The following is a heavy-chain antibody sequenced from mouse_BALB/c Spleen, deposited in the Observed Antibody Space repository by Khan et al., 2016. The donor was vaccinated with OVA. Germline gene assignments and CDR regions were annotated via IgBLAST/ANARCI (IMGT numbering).Heavy chain of an antibody. CDR1: GYSITSDYA. D-gene: IGHD1-1*01. CDR2: IRYSGSA. J-gene: IGHJ1*01. V-gene: IGHV3-2*02. Sequence: EVQLQESGPGLVKPSQSLSLTCTVTGYSITSDYAWYWIRQFPGNKLEWMGYIRYSGSANYNPSLKSRTTITRDTSSNQFFLQLNSVTTEDSAIYYCARRYYYGHWYFDVWGAGTTVTVSA. CDR3: ARRYYYGHWYFDV.